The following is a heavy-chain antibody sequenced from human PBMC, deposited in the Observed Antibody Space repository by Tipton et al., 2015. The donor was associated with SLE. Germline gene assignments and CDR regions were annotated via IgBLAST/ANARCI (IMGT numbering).Heavy chain of an antibody. CDR3: ARDGYGGSHFSY. V-gene: IGHV4-59*01. CDR1: GGSISSYY. J-gene: IGHJ4*02. Sequence: TLPLTCTVSGGSISSYYWSWIRQPPGKGLEWIGYIYYSGSTNYNPSLKSRVTISVDTSKNQFSLKLSSVTAADTAVYYCARDGYGGSHFSYWGQGTLVTVSS. CDR2: IYYSGST. D-gene: IGHD1-26*01.